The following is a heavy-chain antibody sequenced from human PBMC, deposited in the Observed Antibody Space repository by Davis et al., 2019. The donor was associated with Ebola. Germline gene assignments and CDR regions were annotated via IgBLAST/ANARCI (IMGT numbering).Heavy chain of an antibody. CDR3: ARSKTEYNWFDP. CDR1: GFTFSSYE. CDR2: ISSSSSYI. J-gene: IGHJ5*02. D-gene: IGHD2-21*02. Sequence: GESLKISCAASGFTFSSYEMNWVRQAPGKGLEWVSSISSSSSYIYYADSVKGRFTISRDNAKNSLYLQMNSLRAEDTAVYYCARSKTEYNWFDPWGQGTLVTVSS. V-gene: IGHV3-21*04.